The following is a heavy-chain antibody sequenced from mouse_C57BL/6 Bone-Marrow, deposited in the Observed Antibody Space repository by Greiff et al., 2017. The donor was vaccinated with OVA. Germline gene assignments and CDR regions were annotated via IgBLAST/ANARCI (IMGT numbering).Heavy chain of an antibody. V-gene: IGHV1-76*01. Sequence: VQLQQSGAELVRPGASVKLSCKASGYTFTDYYINWVKQRPGQGLEWIARIYPGSGNTYYNEKFKGKATLTAEKSSSTAYMQLSSLTSEDSAVYFCARGLFLYYYGSLFDYWGQGTTLTVSS. D-gene: IGHD1-1*01. CDR3: ARGLFLYYYGSLFDY. CDR2: IYPGSGNT. J-gene: IGHJ2*01. CDR1: GYTFTDYY.